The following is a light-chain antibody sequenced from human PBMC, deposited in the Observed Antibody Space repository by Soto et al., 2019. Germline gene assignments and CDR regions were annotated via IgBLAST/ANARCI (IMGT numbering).Light chain of an antibody. CDR1: QSISSW. CDR3: QHYNSYPIT. J-gene: IGKJ5*01. Sequence: DIQMTQSPSTLSASVGDRVTITCRASQSISSWLAWYQQRPGKAPKLLIYKASNLDSGVPSRFSGSGSGTEFTLTISSLQPDDSATYYCQHYNSYPITFGQGTRLEIK. CDR2: KAS. V-gene: IGKV1-5*03.